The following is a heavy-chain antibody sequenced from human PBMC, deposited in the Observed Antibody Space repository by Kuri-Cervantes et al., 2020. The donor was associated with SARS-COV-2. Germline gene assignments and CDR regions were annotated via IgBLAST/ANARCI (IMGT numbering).Heavy chain of an antibody. CDR1: VGTFSSYA. CDR2: IIPILGIA. J-gene: IGHJ5*02. V-gene: IGHV1-69*04. Sequence: SVKVSCKASVGTFSSYAISWVRQAPGQGLDWMGRIIPILGIANYAQKFQGRVTITADKSTSTAYMELSSLRSEDTAVYYCARDREDIVVVPAENWFDPWGQGTLVTVSS. CDR3: ARDREDIVVVPAENWFDP. D-gene: IGHD2-2*01.